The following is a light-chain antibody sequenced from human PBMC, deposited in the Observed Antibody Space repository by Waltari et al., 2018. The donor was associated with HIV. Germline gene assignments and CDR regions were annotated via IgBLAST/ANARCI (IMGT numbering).Light chain of an antibody. CDR1: SIEVGGYTY. V-gene: IGLV2-14*01. Sequence: QSALTQPASVSGSPGRSITISSPGTSIEVGGYTYVPCYQQHPGKVPILMIFEVSNRPSGVSNRFSGSKSGNPASLTISGLQAEDEADYYCSSYTSSSTLYVFGSGTKVTVL. J-gene: IGLJ1*01. CDR2: EVS. CDR3: SSYTSSSTLYV.